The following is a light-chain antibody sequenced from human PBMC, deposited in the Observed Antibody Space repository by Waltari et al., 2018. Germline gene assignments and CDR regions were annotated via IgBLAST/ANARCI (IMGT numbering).Light chain of an antibody. CDR2: LLG. Sequence: EIVMTQTPLSLPVTPGEPASISCRSSQSLVNSDDGYTYLDWFVQKPGQSPQLLIYLLGYRDSRVPDRFSGAGSGSNFSLQISRVEADDVGVYYCMQRLEFPYTFGRGT. V-gene: IGKV2-40*01. CDR1: QSLVNSDDGYTY. CDR3: MQRLEFPYT. J-gene: IGKJ2*01.